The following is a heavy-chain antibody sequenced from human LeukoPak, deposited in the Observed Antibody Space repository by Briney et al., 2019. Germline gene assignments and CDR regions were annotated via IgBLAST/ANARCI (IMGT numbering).Heavy chain of an antibody. D-gene: IGHD3-22*01. CDR2: ISAYNGNT. V-gene: IGHV1-18*01. J-gene: IGHJ4*02. CDR1: GGTFSSYA. Sequence: ASVTVSCKASGGTFSSYAISWVRQAPGQGLEWMGWISAYNGNTNYAQKLQGRVTMTTDTSTSTAYMELRSLRSDDTAVYYCARLREMNYYDSSGHDYWGQGTLVTVSS. CDR3: ARLREMNYYDSSGHDY.